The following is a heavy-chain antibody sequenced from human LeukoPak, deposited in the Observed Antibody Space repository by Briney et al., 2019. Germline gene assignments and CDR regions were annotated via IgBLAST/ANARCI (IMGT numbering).Heavy chain of an antibody. CDR2: ISYDGSNK. V-gene: IGHV3-30*19. D-gene: IGHD3-22*01. Sequence: PGRSLRLSCAASGFTFSSYGMHWVRQAPGKGLEWVAVISYDGSNKYYADSVKGRFTISRDNSKNTLYLQMNSLRAEDTAVYYCARGPTRGITMIVVAVRTDFDYWGQGTLVTVSS. CDR1: GFTFSSYG. J-gene: IGHJ4*02. CDR3: ARGPTRGITMIVVAVRTDFDY.